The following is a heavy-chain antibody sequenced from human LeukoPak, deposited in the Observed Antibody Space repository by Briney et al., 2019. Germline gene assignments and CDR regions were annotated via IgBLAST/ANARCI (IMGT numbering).Heavy chain of an antibody. CDR1: GLTFSSSW. CDR2: INPDGNKK. V-gene: IGHV3-7*01. J-gene: IGHJ4*02. CDR3: ARDLAYSPLDY. D-gene: IGHD5-18*01. Sequence: PGGSLRLSCAVSGLTFSSSWMDWVRQAPGKGLEWVASINPDGNKKYSADSVKGRFTISRDNAENSLYLQMNSLRGEDTAFYSCARDLAYSPLDYWGQGMLVTVSS.